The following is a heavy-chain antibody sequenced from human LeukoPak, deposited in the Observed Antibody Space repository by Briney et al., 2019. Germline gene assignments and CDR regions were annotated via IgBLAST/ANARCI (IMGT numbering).Heavy chain of an antibody. J-gene: IGHJ3*02. Sequence: GGSLRLSCAASGFTFSSYAMSWVRQAPGKGLEWVSAISGSGGSTYYADSVKGRFTISRDNSKNTLYLQMNSLRAEDTAVYYCARDEDSISYYDFWSGYPSPIWGQGTMVTVSS. CDR3: ARDEDSISYYDFWSGYPSPI. V-gene: IGHV3-23*01. CDR2: ISGSGGST. D-gene: IGHD3-3*01. CDR1: GFTFSSYA.